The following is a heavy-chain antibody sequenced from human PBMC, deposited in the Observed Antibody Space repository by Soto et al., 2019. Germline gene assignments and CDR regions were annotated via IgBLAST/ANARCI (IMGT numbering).Heavy chain of an antibody. CDR3: ARDLIRYGLDV. J-gene: IGHJ6*02. CDR1: GASISEYY. V-gene: IGHV4-59*01. CDR2: IYHSGSI. Sequence: SETLSLTCTVSGASISEYYLTWIRQTPGKGLEWIGHIYHSGSIDYNPSLKGRVTMSADTSKNEFSLRLTSVTPADTAVYYCARDLIRYGLDVWGQGTTVTVSS.